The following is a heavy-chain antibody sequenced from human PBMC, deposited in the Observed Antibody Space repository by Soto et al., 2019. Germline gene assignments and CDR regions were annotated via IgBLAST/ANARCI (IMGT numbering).Heavy chain of an antibody. CDR1: GFTFSSYD. D-gene: IGHD3-10*01. CDR3: ARGRVLLWFGELEYGMDV. Sequence: GGSLRLSCAASGFTFSSYDMHWVRQATGKGLEWVSAIGTAGDTYYPGSVKGRFTISRENAKNSLYLQMNSLRAEDTAVYYCARGRVLLWFGELEYGMDVWGQGTTVTVSS. V-gene: IGHV3-13*01. CDR2: IGTAGDT. J-gene: IGHJ6*02.